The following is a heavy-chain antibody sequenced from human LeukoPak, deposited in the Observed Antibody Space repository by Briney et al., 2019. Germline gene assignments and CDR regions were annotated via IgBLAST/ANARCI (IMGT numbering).Heavy chain of an antibody. Sequence: GSLRLSCAASGFTFSSYGMHWVRQAPGKGLEWVAVISYDGSNKYYADSVKGRFTISRDNSKNTLYLQMNSLRAEDTAVYYCAKIRTVAGFDYWGQGTLVTVSS. CDR1: GFTFSSYG. CDR2: ISYDGSNK. D-gene: IGHD6-19*01. J-gene: IGHJ4*02. V-gene: IGHV3-30*18. CDR3: AKIRTVAGFDY.